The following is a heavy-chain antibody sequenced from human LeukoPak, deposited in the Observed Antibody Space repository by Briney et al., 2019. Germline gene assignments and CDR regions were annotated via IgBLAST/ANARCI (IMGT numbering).Heavy chain of an antibody. V-gene: IGHV4-39*07. Sequence: SETLSLTCTVSGGSISSSSYYWGWIRQPPGKGLEWIGSIYYSGSTYYNPSLKSRVTISVDTSKNQFSLKLSSVTAADTAVYYCARRRYGSGSYWPGRWFDPWGQGTLVTVSS. J-gene: IGHJ5*02. CDR2: IYYSGST. D-gene: IGHD3-10*01. CDR1: GGSISSSSYY. CDR3: ARRRYGSGSYWPGRWFDP.